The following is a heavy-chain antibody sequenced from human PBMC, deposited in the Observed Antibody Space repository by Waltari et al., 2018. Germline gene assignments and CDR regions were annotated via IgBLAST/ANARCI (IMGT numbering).Heavy chain of an antibody. D-gene: IGHD1-26*01. CDR2: VQRSGRT. CDR3: ARDRGSGSYLDS. J-gene: IGHJ4*02. V-gene: IGHV4-4*01. Sequence: GSGVRRAPGKGREGRGQVQRSGRTNYNPSVASRVTIARATSTTQLSLKVTSATAADPAVYVCARDRGSGSYLDSRGQGTLVTVSP.